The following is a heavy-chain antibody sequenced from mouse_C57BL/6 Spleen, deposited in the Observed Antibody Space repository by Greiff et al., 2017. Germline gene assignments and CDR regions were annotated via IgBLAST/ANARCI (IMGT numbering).Heavy chain of an antibody. D-gene: IGHD1-1*01. CDR2: INPNYGTT. Sequence: VQLQQSGPELVKPGASVKISCKASGYSFTDYNMNWVKQSNGKSLEWIGVINPNYGTTSYNQKVKGKDTLTVDQSSSTAYMQLTSLTSEDSAFYYCTYGSKKSLDYWGQGTTLTVSS. CDR3: TYGSKKSLDY. V-gene: IGHV1-39*01. CDR1: GYSFTDYN. J-gene: IGHJ2*01.